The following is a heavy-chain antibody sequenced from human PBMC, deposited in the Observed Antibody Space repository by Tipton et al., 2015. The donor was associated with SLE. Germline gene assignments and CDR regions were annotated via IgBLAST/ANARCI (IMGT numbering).Heavy chain of an antibody. Sequence: LRLSCTVSGASIKSGSYFWTWIRQPAGKGLEWIGCMFSSGDTNYNPSLKSRLTMSVDTSKNQFSLKLTSVTAADTAVYYCARGSVVADDFWGPGTLVTVSS. CDR3: ARGSVVADDF. CDR2: MFSSGDT. V-gene: IGHV4-61*10. J-gene: IGHJ4*02. CDR1: GASIKSGSYF. D-gene: IGHD2-15*01.